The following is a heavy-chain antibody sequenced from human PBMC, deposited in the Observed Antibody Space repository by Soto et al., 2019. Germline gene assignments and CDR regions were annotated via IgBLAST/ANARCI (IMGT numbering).Heavy chain of an antibody. Sequence: QVQLVQSGAEVKKPGSSVKVSCKASGGTFSSYAISWVRQAPGQGLEWMGGIIPIFGTANYAQKFQGRVTIXXDXSXXTAYMELSSLRSEDTAVYYCARDRDGSSWRYYFDYWGQGTLVTVSS. V-gene: IGHV1-69*12. J-gene: IGHJ4*02. CDR2: IIPIFGTA. D-gene: IGHD6-13*01. CDR1: GGTFSSYA. CDR3: ARDRDGSSWRYYFDY.